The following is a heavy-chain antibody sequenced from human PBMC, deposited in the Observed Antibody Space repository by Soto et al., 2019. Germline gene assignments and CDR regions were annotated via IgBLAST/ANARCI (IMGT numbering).Heavy chain of an antibody. CDR2: TYHSGST. J-gene: IGHJ6*02. D-gene: IGHD3-9*01. CDR3: ARARRYFVGMDV. CDR1: GGSISSGGYS. Sequence: QLQLQESGSGLVKPSQTLSLTCAVSGGSISSGGYSWSWIRQPPGKGLEWIGYTYHSGSTYYNPSLKSRGTISVDRSNNQFSLKLSSVTAADTAVYYCARARRYFVGMDVWGQGTTVTVSS. V-gene: IGHV4-30-2*01.